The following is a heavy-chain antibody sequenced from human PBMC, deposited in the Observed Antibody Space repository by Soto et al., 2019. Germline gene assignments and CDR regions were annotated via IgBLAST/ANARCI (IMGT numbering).Heavy chain of an antibody. CDR2: MNPNTGNS. CDR3: ARRAETNGWNGFGADKYYFDF. CDR1: GYTFTSYY. Sequence: GASVKVSCKASGYTFTSYYIYWVRQATGQGLEWMGWMNPNTGNSGYAQKFQGRVTMTSDTSINTAHMELSSLRSEDTAVYYCARRAETNGWNGFGADKYYFDFWGQGTLVTV. J-gene: IGHJ4*02. V-gene: IGHV1-8*01. D-gene: IGHD1-1*01.